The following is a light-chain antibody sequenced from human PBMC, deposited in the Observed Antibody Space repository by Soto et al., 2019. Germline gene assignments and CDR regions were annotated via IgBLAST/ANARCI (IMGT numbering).Light chain of an antibody. CDR2: GAS. J-gene: IGKJ5*01. CDR1: QSVSSSY. Sequence: EIVLTQSPGTLSLSPGERATLSCRASQSVSSSYLAWYQQKPGQAPRLLIYGASSRATGIPDRFSGSGSGTDFTLTISRLEPEDFVVYYCQQYGSSPQTFGQGTRLEIK. CDR3: QQYGSSPQT. V-gene: IGKV3-20*01.